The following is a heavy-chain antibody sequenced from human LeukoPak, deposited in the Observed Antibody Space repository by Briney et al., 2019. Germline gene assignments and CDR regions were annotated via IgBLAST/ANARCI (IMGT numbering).Heavy chain of an antibody. CDR1: GYTFTGYY. V-gene: IGHV1-2*06. CDR3: ARDVRQWELLYAFDI. J-gene: IGHJ3*02. D-gene: IGHD1-26*01. CDR2: INPNSGGT. Sequence: ASVKVSCKASGYTFTGYYMHWVRQAPGQGLEWMGRINPNSGGTNYAQKFQGRVTMTRDTSTSTVYMELSSLRSEDTAVYYCARDVRQWELLYAFDIWGQGTMVTVSS.